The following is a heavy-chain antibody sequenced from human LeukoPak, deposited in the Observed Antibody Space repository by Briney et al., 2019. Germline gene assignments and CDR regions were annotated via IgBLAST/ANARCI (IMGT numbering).Heavy chain of an antibody. CDR1: GYTFTSYD. J-gene: IGHJ6*02. CDR2: MNPNSGNT. CDR3: ARGSGASGIYGMDV. D-gene: IGHD3-10*01. Sequence: ASVKVSCKASGYTFTSYDINWVRQATGQGLEGMGWMNPNSGNTGYAQKFQGRVTMTRNTSISTAYMELSSLRSDDTAVYYCARGSGASGIYGMDVWGQGTTVTVSS. V-gene: IGHV1-8*01.